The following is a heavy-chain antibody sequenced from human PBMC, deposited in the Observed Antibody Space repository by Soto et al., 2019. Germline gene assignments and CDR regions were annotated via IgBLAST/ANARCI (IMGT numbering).Heavy chain of an antibody. J-gene: IGHJ4*02. Sequence: QVQLVQSGAEEKKPGATVKVSCKASGYTFTSYAMHWVRQAPGQRLEWMGWINAGNGNTKYSQKFQGRVTITRDTSASTAYMELSSLRSEDTAVYYCARAVGGPTSNLDYWGQGTLVTVSS. CDR3: ARAVGGPTSNLDY. CDR1: GYTFTSYA. CDR2: INAGNGNT. D-gene: IGHD3-16*01. V-gene: IGHV1-3*05.